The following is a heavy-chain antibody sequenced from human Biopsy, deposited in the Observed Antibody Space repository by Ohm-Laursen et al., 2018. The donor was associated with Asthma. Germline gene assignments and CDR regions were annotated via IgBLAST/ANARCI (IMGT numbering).Heavy chain of an antibody. Sequence: SDTLSLTCTVSYGSITSGGFSGEWIPPPPRKGLGGIAYPLHSGTPYYNPSLKSRVTISVDRSKRQFSLKVNSVTAADTAVYYCARMITMIQAANYYSYAMDVWGQGTTVTVSS. CDR1: YGSITSGGFS. V-gene: IGHV4-30-2*01. CDR2: PLHSGTP. J-gene: IGHJ6*02. CDR3: ARMITMIQAANYYSYAMDV. D-gene: IGHD3-22*01.